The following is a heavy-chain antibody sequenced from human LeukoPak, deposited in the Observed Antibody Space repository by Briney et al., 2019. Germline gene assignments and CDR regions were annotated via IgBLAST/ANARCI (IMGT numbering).Heavy chain of an antibody. D-gene: IGHD3-22*01. CDR1: GYSFTTYW. V-gene: IGHV5-51*01. CDR2: IFPSDSDT. Sequence: GESLKISCKGSGYSFTTYWIGWVRQMPGKGLEWMGIIFPSDSDTRYSPSFQGQVTISADKSISTAYLQWSSLKASDTAMYYCARPYDSSGYDAFDIWGQGTMVTVSS. J-gene: IGHJ3*02. CDR3: ARPYDSSGYDAFDI.